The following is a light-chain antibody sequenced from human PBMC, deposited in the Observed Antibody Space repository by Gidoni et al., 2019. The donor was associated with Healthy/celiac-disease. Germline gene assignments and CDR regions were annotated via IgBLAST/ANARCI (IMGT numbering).Light chain of an antibody. J-gene: IGKJ1*01. CDR3: QQYDSSPWT. CDR2: GAS. V-gene: IGKV3-20*01. CDR1: QNVSSSY. Sequence: LTHPPRTLSLSPGARATPTCRASQNVSSSYLAWYQQKPGQAPRLLIYGASSRATGIPDRFSGSGSGTDFTLTISRLEPEDFAVYYCQQYDSSPWTFGRGTKVEIK.